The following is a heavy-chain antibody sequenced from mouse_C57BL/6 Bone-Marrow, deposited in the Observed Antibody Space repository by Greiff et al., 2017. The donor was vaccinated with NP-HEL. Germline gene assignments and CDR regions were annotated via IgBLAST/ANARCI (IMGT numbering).Heavy chain of an antibody. V-gene: IGHV14-1*01. CDR2: IDPEDGDT. D-gene: IGHD1-1*01. J-gene: IGHJ1*03. CDR3: TTKYYGSSSYWYFDV. Sequence: DVQLQESGAELVRPGASVKLSCTASGFNIKDYYMHWVKQRPEQGLEWIGRIDPEDGDTEYAPKFQGKATMTADTSSNTAYLQLSSLTSEDTAVYYCTTKYYGSSSYWYFDVWGTGTTVTVSS. CDR1: GFNIKDYY.